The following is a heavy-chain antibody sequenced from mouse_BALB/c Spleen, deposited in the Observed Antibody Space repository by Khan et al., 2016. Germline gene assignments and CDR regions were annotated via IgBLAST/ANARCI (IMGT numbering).Heavy chain of an antibody. Sequence: EVELQQPGAELVKSGASVKLSCTASGFNIKDYYMHWVKQRPEQGLEWLGWIDPENGDSEYDPKFQGKATMTADTSSNTAYLQLSSLTSEDTAVYDCNGGITTGGFAYWGQGTLVTVSA. CDR1: GFNIKDYY. CDR3: NGGITTGGFAY. CDR2: IDPENGDS. D-gene: IGHD2-4*01. J-gene: IGHJ3*01. V-gene: IGHV14-4*02.